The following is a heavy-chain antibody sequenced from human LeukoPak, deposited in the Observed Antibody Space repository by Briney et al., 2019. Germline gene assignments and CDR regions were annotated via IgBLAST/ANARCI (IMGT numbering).Heavy chain of an antibody. CDR2: IYTSGST. Sequence: PSETLSLTCTVSGGSISSYYWSWIRQPAGKGLEWIGRIYTSGSTNYNPSLKSRITISVDTSKNQFSLKLSSVTAADTAVYYCARASPSVITIFGVVIAGASFAFDIWGQGTMVTVSS. D-gene: IGHD3-3*01. CDR3: ARASPSVITIFGVVIAGASFAFDI. J-gene: IGHJ3*02. CDR1: GGSISSYY. V-gene: IGHV4-4*07.